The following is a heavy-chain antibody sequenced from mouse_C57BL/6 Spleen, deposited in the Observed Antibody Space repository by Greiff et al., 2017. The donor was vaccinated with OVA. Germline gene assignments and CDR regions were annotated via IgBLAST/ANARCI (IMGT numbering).Heavy chain of an antibody. CDR2: IDPSDSYT. CDR1: GYTFTSYW. Sequence: QVQLQQPGAELVMPGASVKLSCKASGYTFTSYWMHWVKQRPGQGLEWIGEIDPSDSYTNYNQKFKGKSTLTVDKSSSTAYMQLSSLTSEDSAVYYCARWGGGNHFYYWGQGTTLTVSS. D-gene: IGHD2-1*01. CDR3: ARWGGGNHFYY. V-gene: IGHV1-69*01. J-gene: IGHJ2*01.